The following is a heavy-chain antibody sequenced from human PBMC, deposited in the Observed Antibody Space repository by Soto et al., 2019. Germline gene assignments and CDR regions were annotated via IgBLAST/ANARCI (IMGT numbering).Heavy chain of an antibody. CDR3: ARGGEWLRIRYYYGMDV. Sequence: PSETLSLTCAVYGGSFSGYYWSWIRQPPGKGLEWIGEINHSGSTNYNPSLKSRVTISVDTSKNQFSLKLSSETAADTAVYYCARGGEWLRIRYYYGMDVWGQGTTVTVSS. V-gene: IGHV4-34*01. CDR1: GGSFSGYY. CDR2: INHSGST. J-gene: IGHJ6*02. D-gene: IGHD5-12*01.